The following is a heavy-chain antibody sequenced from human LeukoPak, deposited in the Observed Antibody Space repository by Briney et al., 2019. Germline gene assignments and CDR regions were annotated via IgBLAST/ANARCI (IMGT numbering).Heavy chain of an antibody. CDR2: IYSGGST. Sequence: GGSLRLSCEASGFTVSSNYMSWVRQAPGKGLEWVSVIYSGGSTYYADSVKGRFTISRDNSKNTLYLQMNSLRAEDTAVYYCARGFTAADAFDIWGQGTMVTVSS. J-gene: IGHJ3*02. D-gene: IGHD2-15*01. CDR1: GFTVSSNY. V-gene: IGHV3-53*01. CDR3: ARGFTAADAFDI.